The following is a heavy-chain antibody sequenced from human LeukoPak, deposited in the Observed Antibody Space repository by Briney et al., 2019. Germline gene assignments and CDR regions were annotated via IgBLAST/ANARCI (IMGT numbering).Heavy chain of an antibody. V-gene: IGHV1-58*02. CDR3: ARGELELLFDYYYMDV. CDR1: GFTFTSSA. CDR2: IVVGSGNT. D-gene: IGHD1-7*01. J-gene: IGHJ6*03. Sequence: SVKVSCKASGFTFTSSAMQWVRQARGQRLERIGWIVVGSGNTNYAQKFQERVTITRDMSTSTAYMELSSLRSEDTAVYYCARGELELLFDYYYMDVWGKGTTVTVSS.